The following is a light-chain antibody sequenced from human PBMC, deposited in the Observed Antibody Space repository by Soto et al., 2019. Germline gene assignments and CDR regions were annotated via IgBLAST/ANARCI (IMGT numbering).Light chain of an antibody. V-gene: IGLV2-11*01. J-gene: IGLJ2*01. CDR3: FSYAGYYTLL. CDR2: DVS. CDR1: SSDVGGYNY. Sequence: QSALTQPASVSGSPGQSITISCTGTSSDVGGYNYVSWYQQHPGKAPKLMIFDVSKRPSGVPDRFSGSKSGNTASLTISGLQADDEADYYCFSYAGYYTLLFGGGTKLTVL.